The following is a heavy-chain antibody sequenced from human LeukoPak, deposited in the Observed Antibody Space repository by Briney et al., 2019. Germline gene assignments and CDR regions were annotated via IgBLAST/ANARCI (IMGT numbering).Heavy chain of an antibody. Sequence: PSETLSLTCAVYGGSFSGYYWSWIRQPPGKGLEWIGEINHSGSTNYNPSLKSRVTISVDTSKYQFSLKLSSVTAADTAVYYCARAPYVWGSYRYMMDYWGQGTLVTVSS. V-gene: IGHV4-34*01. CDR3: ARAPYVWGSYRYMMDY. CDR2: INHSGST. CDR1: GGSFSGYY. J-gene: IGHJ4*02. D-gene: IGHD3-16*02.